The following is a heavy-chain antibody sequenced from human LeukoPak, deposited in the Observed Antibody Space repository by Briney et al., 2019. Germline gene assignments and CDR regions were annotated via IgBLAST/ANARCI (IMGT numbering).Heavy chain of an antibody. D-gene: IGHD2-21*02. J-gene: IGHJ4*02. CDR1: GFTFSSYG. CDR2: ISYDGSNK. V-gene: IGHV3-30*18. Sequence: GRSLRLSCAASGFTFSSYGMHWVRQAPGKGLEWVAVISYDGSNKYYADSVKGRFTIPRDNSKNTLYLQMNSLRAEDTAVYYCAKDPGVVTAISGVVYWGQGTLVTVSS. CDR3: AKDPGVVTAISGVVY.